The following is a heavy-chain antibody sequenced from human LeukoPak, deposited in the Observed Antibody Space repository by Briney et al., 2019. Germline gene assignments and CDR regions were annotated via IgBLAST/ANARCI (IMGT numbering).Heavy chain of an antibody. Sequence: SQTLSLTCTVSGRSISSSCYYWGWIRQPPGKGLEWIGRIYYSGSTYYNPSLKSRGTISLHTSQNQSSLKLSCVAAADTAVYYCARPTTTDACDIWGQGTMVSVSS. V-gene: IGHV4-39*01. CDR2: IYYSGST. CDR3: ARPTTTDACDI. D-gene: IGHD4-17*01. J-gene: IGHJ3*02. CDR1: GRSISSSCYY.